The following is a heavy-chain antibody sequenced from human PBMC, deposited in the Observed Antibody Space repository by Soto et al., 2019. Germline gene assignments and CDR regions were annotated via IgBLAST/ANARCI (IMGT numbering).Heavy chain of an antibody. J-gene: IGHJ6*04. CDR1: GGSVSSGSYY. V-gene: IGHV4-61*01. D-gene: IGHD6-19*01. CDR2: IYYSGST. CDR3: ARGSGDSSGWYSYSYYYYGWDV. Sequence: SETLSLTCTVSGGSVSSGSYYWSWIRQPPGKGLEWIGYIYYSGSTNYNPSLKSRVTISVDTSKNQFSLKLSSVTAADTAVYYCARGSGDSSGWYSYSYYYYGWDVGGKGTTV.